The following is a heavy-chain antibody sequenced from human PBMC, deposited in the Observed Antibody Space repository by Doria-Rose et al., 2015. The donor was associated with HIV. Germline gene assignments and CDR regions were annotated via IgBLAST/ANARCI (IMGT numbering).Heavy chain of an antibody. CDR2: ISWDRGAK. CDR1: GFSFESYA. D-gene: IGHD2-21*01. J-gene: IGHJ6*03. Sequence: VQLVQSGGGLVQPGRSLRLSCVGSGFSFESYAMHWVRLAPGKGLEWVAGISWDRGAKGNADSVEVRFTISRDNAKKSVYLEMRSLRPEDTAFYYCAKAPIIGPKYSFYMDVWGKGTSVTVSS. V-gene: IGHV3-9*01. CDR3: AKAPIIGPKYSFYMDV.